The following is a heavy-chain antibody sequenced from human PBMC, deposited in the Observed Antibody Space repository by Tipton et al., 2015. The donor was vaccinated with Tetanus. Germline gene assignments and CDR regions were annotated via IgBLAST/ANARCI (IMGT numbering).Heavy chain of an antibody. Sequence: QLVQSGAEVKKPGSSVKVSCEASGGTFGSYAVNWVRQAPGQGLEWMGGIIPFSDTIEYSKKYQGRITITADRSSSPAYMELTSRRSEARAVYYWGRGHRHDPKTFYGMDRWGQGTTVIVSS. J-gene: IGHJ6*02. CDR1: GGTFGSYA. D-gene: IGHD1-1*01. CDR2: IIPFSDTI. CDR3: GRGHRHDPKTFYGMDR. V-gene: IGHV1-69*06.